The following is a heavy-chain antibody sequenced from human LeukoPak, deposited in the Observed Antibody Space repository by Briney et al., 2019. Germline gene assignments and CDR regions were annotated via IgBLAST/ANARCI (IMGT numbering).Heavy chain of an antibody. CDR2: IARNGGWT. Sequence: GGSLRLSCVASGFTFSNYAMHWVRQAPGKGLEYVSSIARNGGWTYYVNSVKDRFTISRDNSKNTLYLQMNSLRAEDTAVYYCAKDRYCIGGSCYPAWGYWGQGTLVTVSS. CDR1: GFTFSNYA. V-gene: IGHV3-64*01. D-gene: IGHD2-15*01. J-gene: IGHJ4*02. CDR3: AKDRYCIGGSCYPAWGY.